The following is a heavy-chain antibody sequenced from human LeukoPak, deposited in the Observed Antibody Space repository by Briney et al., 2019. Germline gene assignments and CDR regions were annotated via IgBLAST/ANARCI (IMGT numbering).Heavy chain of an antibody. CDR2: VSAGHHA. Sequence: PGGSLRLSCTASGLTLGGHDMHWVRQTTGGGLEWVAAVSAGHHAFYAGSVRGRFTVSREDAKNSLFLQMNSLRAGDTAIYYCVREARGYHYTYFDYWGQGSLVTVSS. CDR3: VREARGYHYTYFDY. D-gene: IGHD5-18*01. CDR1: GLTLGGHD. J-gene: IGHJ4*02. V-gene: IGHV3-13*01.